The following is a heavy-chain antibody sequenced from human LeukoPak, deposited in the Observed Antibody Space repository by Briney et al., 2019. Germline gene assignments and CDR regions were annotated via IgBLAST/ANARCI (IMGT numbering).Heavy chain of an antibody. V-gene: IGHV3-20*04. CDR2: RNGGST. D-gene: IGHD3-10*01. Sequence: PGGSLRLSCAASGFIFDDYGMTWVRQAPGKGLEWVSGRNGGSTGYGDSVKGRSTISRDNVKNSLYLQMNSLRAEDTALYFCARISTTMIRGVTNWFDPWGQGTLVTVSS. CDR1: GFIFDDYG. J-gene: IGHJ5*02. CDR3: ARISTTMIRGVTNWFDP.